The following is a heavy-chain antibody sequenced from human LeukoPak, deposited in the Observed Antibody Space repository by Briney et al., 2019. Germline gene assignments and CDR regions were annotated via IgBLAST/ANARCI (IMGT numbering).Heavy chain of an antibody. V-gene: IGHV3-23*01. J-gene: IGHJ4*02. CDR2: ISDAEGSA. CDR3: AKLAGYCSSISCWYFDY. Sequence: GGSLRLSCAASGFTFSKYAMGWVRQPPGKGLEWVSVISDAEGSATYADFVKGRFTISRDNSGNTLYLQMNSLRVEDTAVYYCAKLAGYCSSISCWYFDYWGQGTLGTVSS. D-gene: IGHD2-2*01. CDR1: GFTFSKYA.